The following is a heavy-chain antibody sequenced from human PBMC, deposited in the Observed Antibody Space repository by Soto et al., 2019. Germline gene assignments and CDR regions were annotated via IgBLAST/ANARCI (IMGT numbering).Heavy chain of an antibody. CDR1: GFTFSSYA. CDR2: ISYDGSNK. Sequence: QVQLVESGGGVVQPGRSLRLSCAASGFTFSSYAMHWVRQAPGKGLEWVAVISYDGSNKYYADTVKGRFTISRDNSKNTLYLEMDSGRAEDTAVYCCGREEGSSWYGGHYYGMEVWGQGTTVTVFS. D-gene: IGHD6-13*01. V-gene: IGHV3-30-3*01. J-gene: IGHJ6*02. CDR3: GREEGSSWYGGHYYGMEV.